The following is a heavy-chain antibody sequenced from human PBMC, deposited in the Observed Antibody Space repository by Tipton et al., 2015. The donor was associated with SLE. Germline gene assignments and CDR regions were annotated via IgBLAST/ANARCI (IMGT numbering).Heavy chain of an antibody. Sequence: TLSLTCTVSGGSFTRGGYYWSWIRQHPGKGLEWIGYIHYTGNSFYNPSLKSRLSMSVDTSRSQFSLNLNSVTAADTAVYFCARDVEFSSVSVFGLVPWGQGLQVTVSS. J-gene: IGHJ4*02. CDR1: GGSFTRGGYY. CDR3: ARDVEFSSVSVFGLVP. CDR2: IHYTGNS. D-gene: IGHD3/OR15-3a*01. V-gene: IGHV4-31*03.